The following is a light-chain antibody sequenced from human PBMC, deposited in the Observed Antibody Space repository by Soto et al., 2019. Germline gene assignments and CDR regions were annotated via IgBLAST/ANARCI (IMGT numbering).Light chain of an antibody. Sequence: ETVMTQSPATLSVSPGERATLSCKASQSVSSDLAWYQQKPGQAPRLLIYGASTRATGVPARFSGGGSGTEFTLTLSSLQSEDFAVYYCQQYDNWPYTFGGGTKLEIK. CDR1: QSVSSD. CDR3: QQYDNWPYT. CDR2: GAS. J-gene: IGKJ4*01. V-gene: IGKV3-15*01.